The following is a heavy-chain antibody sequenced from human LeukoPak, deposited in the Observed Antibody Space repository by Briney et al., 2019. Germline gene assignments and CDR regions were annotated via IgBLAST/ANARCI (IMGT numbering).Heavy chain of an antibody. J-gene: IGHJ3*02. V-gene: IGHV4-59*01. CDR3: AREYSSSWQRARGAFDI. CDR1: GGSISSYY. D-gene: IGHD6-13*01. Sequence: PSETLSLTCTVSGGSISSYYWSWIRQPPGKGLEWIGYIYYSGSTNYNPSLKSRVTISVDTSKNQFSLKLSSVTAADTAVYYCAREYSSSWQRARGAFDIWGQGTMVTVSS. CDR2: IYYSGST.